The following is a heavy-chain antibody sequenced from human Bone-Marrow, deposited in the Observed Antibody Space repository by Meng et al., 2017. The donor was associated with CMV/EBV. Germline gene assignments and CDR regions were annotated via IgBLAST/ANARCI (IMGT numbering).Heavy chain of an antibody. CDR3: AKAFLLLVSYGTPDYYFDY. J-gene: IGHJ4*02. Sequence: GESLKISCAASGFTFRSHIMNWVRQAPGKGLEWVSSISSSSSYIYYADSVKGRFTISRDNAKNSLYLQMNSLRAEDTAVYYCAKAFLLLVSYGTPDYYFDYWGQGTLVTVSS. V-gene: IGHV3-21*01. CDR1: GFTFRSHI. CDR2: ISSSSSYI. D-gene: IGHD5-18*01.